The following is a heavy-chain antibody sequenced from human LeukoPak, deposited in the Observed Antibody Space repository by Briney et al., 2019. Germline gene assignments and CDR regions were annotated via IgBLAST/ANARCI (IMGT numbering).Heavy chain of an antibody. J-gene: IGHJ6*02. D-gene: IGHD2-2*01. CDR2: MNPNSGNT. CDR3: ARGKPAASYYYYGMDV. Sequence: ASVKVSCKASGYTFTSYDINWVRQATGQGLEWMGWMNPNSGNTGYAQKFQGRVTMTRNTSIGTAYMELSSLRSEDTAVYYCARGKPAASYYYYGMDVWGQGTTVTVSS. V-gene: IGHV1-8*01. CDR1: GYTFTSYD.